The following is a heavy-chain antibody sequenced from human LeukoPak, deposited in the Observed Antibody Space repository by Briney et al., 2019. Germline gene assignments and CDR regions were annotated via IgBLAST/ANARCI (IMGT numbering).Heavy chain of an antibody. D-gene: IGHD6-19*01. CDR3: ATPGVYSSGWYYYGMDV. CDR2: MNPNSGNT. Sequence: GASVKVSCKASGYTFTSYDINWVRQATGQGLEWMGWMNPNSGNTGYAQKFQGRVTMTRNTSISTAYMELSSLRSEDTAVYYCATPGVYSSGWYYYGMDVWGQGTTVTVSS. CDR1: GYTFTSYD. V-gene: IGHV1-8*01. J-gene: IGHJ6*02.